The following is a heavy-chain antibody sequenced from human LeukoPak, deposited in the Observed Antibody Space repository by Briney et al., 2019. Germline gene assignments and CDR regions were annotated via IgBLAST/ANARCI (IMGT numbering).Heavy chain of an antibody. CDR2: IYYSGST. CDR1: GGSISSYY. Sequence: SETLSLTCTVSGGSISSYYWSWIRQPPGKGLEWIGYIYYSGSTNYNPSLKSRVTISVDTSKNQLSLKLSSVTAADTAVYYCAREAGGYNYYFDYWGQGTLVTVSS. CDR3: AREAGGYNYYFDY. D-gene: IGHD5-24*01. V-gene: IGHV4-59*01. J-gene: IGHJ4*02.